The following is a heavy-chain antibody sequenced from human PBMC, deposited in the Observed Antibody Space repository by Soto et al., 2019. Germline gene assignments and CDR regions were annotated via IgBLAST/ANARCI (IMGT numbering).Heavy chain of an antibody. J-gene: IGHJ4*02. V-gene: IGHV4-4*02. D-gene: IGHD3-22*01. Sequence: ASDTLSLTCAVAGGSITNTDWWTWVRQPPGMGLEWVGDISLSGNTNYNPSLEGRAAISLDKSRNQFSLILNSVTAADTAVYYCASQGSSGPFWGQGTLVTASS. CDR2: ISLSGNT. CDR3: ASQGSSGPF. CDR1: GGSITNTDW.